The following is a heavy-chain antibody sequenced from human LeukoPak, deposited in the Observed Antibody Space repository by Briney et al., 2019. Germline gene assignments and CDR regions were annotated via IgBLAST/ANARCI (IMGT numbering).Heavy chain of an antibody. CDR3: ARGWLQLDY. D-gene: IGHD5-24*01. V-gene: IGHV3-7*01. J-gene: IGHJ4*02. CDR1: GFTFSSYW. Sequence: GGSLRLSCAASGFTFSSYWMTWVRQAPDKGLEWVANIKQDGGEMYYVDSLKGRFTISRDNAKNSLYLQINSLGAEDTAVYYCARGWLQLDYWGQGALVTVSS. CDR2: IKQDGGEM.